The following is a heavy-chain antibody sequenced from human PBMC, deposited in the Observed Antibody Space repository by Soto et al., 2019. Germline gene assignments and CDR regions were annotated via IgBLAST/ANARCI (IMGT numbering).Heavy chain of an antibody. D-gene: IGHD6-13*01. CDR1: GYTFTGYA. V-gene: IGHV1-3*01. J-gene: IGHJ6*02. CDR3: AREIKVIGSSWYASYYYYYGMDV. CDR2: INAGNGNT. Sequence: ASVKVSCKASGYTFTGYAMHWVRQAPGQRLEWMGWINAGNGNTKYSQKFQGWVTMTRDTSISTAYMELSRLRSDDTAVYYCAREIKVIGSSWYASYYYYYGMDVWGQGTTVTVSS.